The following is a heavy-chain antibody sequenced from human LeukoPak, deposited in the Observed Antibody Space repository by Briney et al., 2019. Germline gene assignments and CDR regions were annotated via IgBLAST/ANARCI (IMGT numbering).Heavy chain of an antibody. V-gene: IGHV3-48*03. J-gene: IGHJ4*02. CDR1: GFTFSSYE. Sequence: QSGGSLRLSCAASGFTFSSYEMNWVRQAPGKGLEWVSYISSSGSTIYYADSVKGRFTISRDNAKNSLYLQMNSLRAEDTAVYYCARDLTMVRGDWGGDYWGQGTLVTVSS. CDR2: ISSSGSTI. D-gene: IGHD3-10*01. CDR3: ARDLTMVRGDWGGDY.